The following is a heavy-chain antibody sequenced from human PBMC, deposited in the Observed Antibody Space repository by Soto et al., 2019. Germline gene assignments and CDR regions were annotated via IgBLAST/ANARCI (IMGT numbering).Heavy chain of an antibody. CDR2: IRSKANSYAT. CDR1: GFTFSGSA. J-gene: IGHJ4*02. Sequence: EVQLVESGGGLVQPGGSLKLSCAASGFTFSGSAMRWVRQASGKGLEWVGRIRSKANSYATAYAASVKGRFTISRDDSKNTAYLQMNSLKTEDTAVYYCTRHLVAGSGSVYWGQGTLVTVSS. CDR3: TRHLVAGSGSVY. D-gene: IGHD6-19*01. V-gene: IGHV3-73*02.